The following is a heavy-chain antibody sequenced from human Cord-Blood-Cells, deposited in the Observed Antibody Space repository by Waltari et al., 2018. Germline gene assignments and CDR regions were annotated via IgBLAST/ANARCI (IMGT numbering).Heavy chain of an antibody. CDR3: ARYRMDSSGWYYYYYYGMDV. J-gene: IGHJ6*02. D-gene: IGHD6-19*01. V-gene: IGHV1-18*01. CDR2: ISAYNGNT. Sequence: QVQLVQSGAEVKKPGASVKVSCKASGYTFTSYGISWVRQAPGQGLAGMGWISAYNGNTNYAQKLQDRVTMTTDTSTSTAYMELRSLRSDDTAVYYCARYRMDSSGWYYYYYYGMDVWGQGTTVTVSS. CDR1: GYTFTSYG.